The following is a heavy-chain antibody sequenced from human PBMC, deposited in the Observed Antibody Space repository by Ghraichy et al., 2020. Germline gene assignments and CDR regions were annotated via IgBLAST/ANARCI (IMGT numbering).Heavy chain of an antibody. V-gene: IGHV3-7*01. CDR3: ARDPTLGAPDYFDY. D-gene: IGHD1-26*01. CDR2: IKQDGSEK. CDR1: GFTLSDYW. J-gene: IGHJ4*02. Sequence: GESLNISCAASGFTLSDYWMNWVRQAPGKGPEWVAIIKQDGSEKHYVDSVKDRFTISRDNAKNTMYLEMNDLRAEDTALYYCARDPTLGAPDYFDYWGQGILVTVSS.